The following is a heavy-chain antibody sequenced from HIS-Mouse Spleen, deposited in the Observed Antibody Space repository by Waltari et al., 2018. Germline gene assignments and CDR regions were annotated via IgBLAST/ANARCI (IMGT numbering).Heavy chain of an antibody. CDR3: ERDYWNDDAFDI. V-gene: IGHV1-2*02. Sequence: QVQLVQSGAEVKKPGASVKVSCKASGYTFTGYYMHWVRQAPGQGLEWIGWINPDKGGTNYAQKFQGRVTMTRDTSISTAYMELSRLRSDDTAVYYCERDYWNDDAFDIWGQGTMVPVSS. J-gene: IGHJ3*02. CDR1: GYTFTGYY. D-gene: IGHD1-1*01. CDR2: INPDKGGT.